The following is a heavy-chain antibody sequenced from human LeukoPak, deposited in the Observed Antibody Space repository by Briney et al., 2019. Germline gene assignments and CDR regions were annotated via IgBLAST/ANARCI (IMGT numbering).Heavy chain of an antibody. CDR3: AKEGTASKPSDLDY. CDR2: INQDGSEE. J-gene: IGHJ4*02. Sequence: GGSLRLSCAASGFTFNTYWMTWVRQAPGKGLEWVANINQDGSEEYYVDSVKGRFTISRDNSKNKLFLQMNSLRPDDTAVYYCAKEGTASKPSDLDYWGQGTLVTVSS. D-gene: IGHD1/OR15-1a*01. V-gene: IGHV3-7*01. CDR1: GFTFNTYW.